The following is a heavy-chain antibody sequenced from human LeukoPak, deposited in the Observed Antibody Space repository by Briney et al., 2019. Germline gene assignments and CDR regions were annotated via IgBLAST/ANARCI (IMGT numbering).Heavy chain of an antibody. CDR2: INWNGAST. J-gene: IGHJ4*02. D-gene: IGHD6-19*01. CDR3: AGGDRNGWYFDY. CDR1: GFRFDDHG. V-gene: IGHV3-20*04. Sequence: GGSLRLSCAASGFRFDDHGMSWVRQAPGKGLELVSGINWNGASTGYGDSVKGRFTISRDNAKNSLYLQMNSLRAEDTALYYCAGGDRNGWYFDYWGQGVLVTVSS.